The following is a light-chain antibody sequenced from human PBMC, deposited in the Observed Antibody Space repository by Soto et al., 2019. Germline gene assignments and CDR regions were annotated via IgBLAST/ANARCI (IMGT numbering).Light chain of an antibody. CDR3: QQGSSTPVS. V-gene: IGKV1-39*01. CDR1: QTISNY. CDR2: AAS. J-gene: IGKJ3*01. Sequence: DIQMTQSPSSLSASVGDRVTITCRASQTISNYLNWYQQKPGKAPKLLIYAASSLQSGVPSRFSGSGSGTDFTLTISGVQSEDFATYFCQQGSSTPVSFGSGTKVDFK.